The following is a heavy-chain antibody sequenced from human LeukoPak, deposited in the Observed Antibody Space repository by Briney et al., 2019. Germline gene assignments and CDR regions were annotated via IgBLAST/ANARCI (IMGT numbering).Heavy chain of an antibody. J-gene: IGHJ4*02. CDR2: IFYTGTT. Sequence: SETLSLTCSVSGGSINNYYWSWIRQPPGKGMEWIGYIFYTGTTNYNPSLKSRVTMSADTSKNQISLKLSSVTAADTAVYYCARHASAVSAPGYWGQGTLVTVSS. CDR3: ARHASAVSAPGY. V-gene: IGHV4-59*08. D-gene: IGHD6-19*01. CDR1: GGSINNYY.